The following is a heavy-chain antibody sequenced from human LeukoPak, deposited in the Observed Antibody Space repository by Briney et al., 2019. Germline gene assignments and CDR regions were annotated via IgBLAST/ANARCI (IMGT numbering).Heavy chain of an antibody. CDR3: AHSGAAGNFDY. CDR1: GFSLSTTGVG. D-gene: IGHD6-13*01. J-gene: IGHJ4*02. V-gene: IGHV2-5*02. CDR2: TYWDDDK. Sequence: ESGPTLVKPTQTLTLTCTFSGFSLSTTGVGVGWIRQPPGKALEWLALTYWDDDKRYSPSLKSRLTITKDTSKNQVVLKMTNMDPVDTATYYCAHSGAAGNFDYWGQGTLVTVSS.